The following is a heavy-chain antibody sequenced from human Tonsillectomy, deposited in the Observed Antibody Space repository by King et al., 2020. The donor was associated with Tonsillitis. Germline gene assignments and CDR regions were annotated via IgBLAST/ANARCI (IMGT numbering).Heavy chain of an antibody. D-gene: IGHD2-15*01. CDR2: IYYSGST. Sequence: QLQESGPGLVKPSETLSLTCTVSGGSISSSSYYWGWIRQPPGKGLEWIGSIYYSGSTYYNPSLKSRVTISVDTSKNQFSLKMSSVTAADTAVYYCAGRRNPRQSRVVVVAATSYYFDYWGQGTLVTVSS. V-gene: IGHV4-39*01. CDR1: GGSISSSSYY. CDR3: AGRRNPRQSRVVVVAATSYYFDY. J-gene: IGHJ4*02.